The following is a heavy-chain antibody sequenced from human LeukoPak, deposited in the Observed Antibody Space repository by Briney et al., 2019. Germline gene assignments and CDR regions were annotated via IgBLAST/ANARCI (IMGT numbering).Heavy chain of an antibody. Sequence: PSETLSLTCIVSGGSISSTTYYWGWIRQPPGKRLEWIGSIYYSGNTYYNPSLKSRVTISVDTSKNQFSLKLSSVTAADTAVYYCARFREMATIRNSYGMDVWGQGITVTVSS. D-gene: IGHD5-24*01. J-gene: IGHJ6*02. CDR3: ARFREMATIRNSYGMDV. V-gene: IGHV4-39*07. CDR2: IYYSGNT. CDR1: GGSISSTTYY.